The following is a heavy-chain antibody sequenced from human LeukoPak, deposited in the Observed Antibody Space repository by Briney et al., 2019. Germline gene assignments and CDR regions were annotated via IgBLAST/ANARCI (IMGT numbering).Heavy chain of an antibody. CDR3: AKGLKDYDFWSGYFNPLDY. V-gene: IGHV3-23*01. Sequence: GGSLRLTCAASGFTISSCAMSWVRQAPGKGLEEVSAISGSGGSTYYAASVKGRFTISRDNSKNTLYLQMHSLRAEDTAVYYCAKGLKDYDFWSGYFNPLDYWGQGTLVTVSS. J-gene: IGHJ4*02. CDR2: ISGSGGST. D-gene: IGHD3-3*01. CDR1: GFTISSCA.